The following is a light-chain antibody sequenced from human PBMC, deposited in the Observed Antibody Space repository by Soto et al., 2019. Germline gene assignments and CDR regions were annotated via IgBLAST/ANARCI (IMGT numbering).Light chain of an antibody. Sequence: EIVLTQSPGTLSLSPGERATLSCRASQSVSSSYLAWYQQKPGQAPRLLIYGVSSRATGIPDRFSGSGSGTDFTLTISRLEPEDFAVYYCQQYNKWPPITFGQGTRLEIK. J-gene: IGKJ5*01. V-gene: IGKV3-20*01. CDR3: QQYNKWPPIT. CDR2: GVS. CDR1: QSVSSSY.